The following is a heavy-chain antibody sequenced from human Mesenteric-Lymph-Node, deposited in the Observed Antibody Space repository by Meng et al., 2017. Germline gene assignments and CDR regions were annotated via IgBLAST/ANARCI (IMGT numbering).Heavy chain of an antibody. CDR2: TSHSGST. CDR1: GGSISRSDW. V-gene: IGHV4-4*03. D-gene: IGHD3-16*02. CDR3: ARHQNGGTYPLDY. J-gene: IGHJ4*02. Sequence: VHESGPRLVKPPATPPLTCAVPGGSISRSDWWSWVRQPPGKGLEWIGETSHSGSTNYNPSLASRVTISVDSSKNQFSLKLSSVTAADTAVYYCARHQNGGTYPLDYWGQGTLVTVSS.